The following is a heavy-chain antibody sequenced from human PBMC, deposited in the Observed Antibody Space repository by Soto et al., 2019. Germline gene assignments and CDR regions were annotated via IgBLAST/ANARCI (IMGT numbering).Heavy chain of an antibody. D-gene: IGHD3-3*01. CDR1: GFTFSSYA. V-gene: IGHV3-23*01. CDR2: ISGSGGST. Sequence: EVQLLESGGGLVQPGGSLRLSCAASGFTFSSYAMSWVRQAPGKGLEWVSAISGSGGSTYYADSVKGRFTISRDNSKNTLDLQMNSLRAEDTAVYYCAKDVGRIRFLEWFLFDYWGQGTLVTVSS. CDR3: AKDVGRIRFLEWFLFDY. J-gene: IGHJ4*02.